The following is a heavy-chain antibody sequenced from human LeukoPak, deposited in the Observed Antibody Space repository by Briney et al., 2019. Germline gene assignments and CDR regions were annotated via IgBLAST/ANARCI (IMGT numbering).Heavy chain of an antibody. J-gene: IGHJ3*02. CDR2: FYYTGSI. CDR1: GGSISSTSYY. V-gene: IGHV4-39*07. D-gene: IGHD2-2*02. Sequence: SETLSLTCLVSGGSISSTSYYWGWIRQSPGRGLEWIGSFYYTGSIFDNRSLRSRVTMSVDTSKNQFSLKLSSVTAADTAVYYCARNGVPAAIHENAFDIWGQGTMVTVSS. CDR3: ARNGVPAAIHENAFDI.